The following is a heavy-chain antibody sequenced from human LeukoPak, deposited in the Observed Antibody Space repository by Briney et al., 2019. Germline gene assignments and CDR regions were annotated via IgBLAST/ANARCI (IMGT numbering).Heavy chain of an antibody. D-gene: IGHD6-13*01. Sequence: SETLSLTCAVYGGSFGGYYWSWIRQPPGKELEWIGEINHSGSTNYNPSLKSRVTILVDTSKNQFSLKLSSVTAADTAVYYCARYKGSSTWSYPFDYWGQGTLVTVSS. CDR2: INHSGST. V-gene: IGHV4-34*01. CDR1: GGSFGGYY. J-gene: IGHJ4*02. CDR3: ARYKGSSTWSYPFDY.